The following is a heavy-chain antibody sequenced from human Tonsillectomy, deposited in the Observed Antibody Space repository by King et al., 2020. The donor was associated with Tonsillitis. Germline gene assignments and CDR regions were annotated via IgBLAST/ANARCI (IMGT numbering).Heavy chain of an antibody. CDR1: GFTFSSYA. D-gene: IGHD3-3*01. Sequence: VQLVESGGGLVQPGGSLRLSCAASGFTFSSYAMSWVRQAPGKGLEWVSGISGSGDGTYYADSVKGRFTISRDNSQNTLYLQMNSLRAEDTAVYYCAKAPVLDYDFWSGYYTFGYWGQGTLVTVSS. CDR2: ISGSGDGT. J-gene: IGHJ4*02. CDR3: AKAPVLDYDFWSGYYTFGY. V-gene: IGHV3-23*04.